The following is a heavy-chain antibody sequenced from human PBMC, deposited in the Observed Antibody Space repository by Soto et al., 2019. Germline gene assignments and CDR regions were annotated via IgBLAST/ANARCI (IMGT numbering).Heavy chain of an antibody. CDR2: FNPMSGST. CDR1: GYIFINYY. D-gene: IGHD6-13*01. J-gene: IGHJ4*02. Sequence: QVQLVQSGAEVKKPGASVKISYKTSGYIFINYYIHWVRQAPGQGLEWVALFNPMSGSTNYAQKLQGRVTVTSDTSTSTVYIELSSLISDDPSVNYCARSLAAADDWGQGTLVTVSS. V-gene: IGHV1-46*01. CDR3: ARSLAAADD.